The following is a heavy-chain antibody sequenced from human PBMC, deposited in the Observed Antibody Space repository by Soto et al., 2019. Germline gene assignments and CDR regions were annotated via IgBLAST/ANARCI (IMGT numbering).Heavy chain of an antibody. CDR2: IYYSGST. CDR3: ARVLDNWFDP. J-gene: IGHJ5*02. Sequence: SATLSLPCTFSGGSISSGGYYWSWIRQHPGKGLEWIGYIYYSGSTYYNPSLKSRVTISVDTSKNQFSLKLSSVTAADTAVYYCARVLDNWFDPWGQGTLVTVSS. V-gene: IGHV4-31*03. CDR1: GGSISSGGYY.